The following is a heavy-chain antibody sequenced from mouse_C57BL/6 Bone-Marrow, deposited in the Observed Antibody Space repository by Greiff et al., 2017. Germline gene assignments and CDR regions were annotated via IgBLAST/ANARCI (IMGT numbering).Heavy chain of an antibody. CDR1: GYTFTDYY. CDR2: INPYNGGT. V-gene: IGHV1-19*01. J-gene: IGHJ3*01. CDR3: ARGPAWFAY. Sequence: VQLQQSGPVLVKPGASVKMSCKASGYTFTDYYMNWVKQSHGKSLEWIGVINPYNGGTSYNQKFKGKATLTVDKSSSTAYMELNSLTSEDSAVYYCARGPAWFAYWGQATLVTGSA.